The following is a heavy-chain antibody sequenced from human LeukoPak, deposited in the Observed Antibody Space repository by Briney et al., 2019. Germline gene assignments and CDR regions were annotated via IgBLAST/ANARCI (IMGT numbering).Heavy chain of an antibody. CDR2: IIPIFGIA. D-gene: IGHD7-27*01. Sequence: GASVKVSCKASGGTFSSYAISWVRQSPGQGLEWMVRIIPIFGIANYAQKFQGRVTITADKSTSTAYMELRSLRSEDTAVYYCACLPGDHNWGQGTLVTVSS. V-gene: IGHV1-69*04. CDR1: GGTFSSYA. CDR3: ACLPGDHN. J-gene: IGHJ4*02.